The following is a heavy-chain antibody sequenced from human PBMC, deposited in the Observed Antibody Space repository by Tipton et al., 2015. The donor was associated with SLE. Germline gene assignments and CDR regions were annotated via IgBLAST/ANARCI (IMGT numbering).Heavy chain of an antibody. J-gene: IGHJ4*02. CDR3: ARAQEYYDILTGYCYFDY. CDR2: IYYSGST. CDR1: GGSITSHY. V-gene: IGHV4-59*11. Sequence: TLSLTCTVSGGSITSHYWSWIRQPPGKGLEWIGYIYYSGSTNYNPSLKSRVTISVDTSKNQFSLKLSSVTAADTAVYYCARAQEYYDILTGYCYFDYWGQGTLVTVSS. D-gene: IGHD3-9*01.